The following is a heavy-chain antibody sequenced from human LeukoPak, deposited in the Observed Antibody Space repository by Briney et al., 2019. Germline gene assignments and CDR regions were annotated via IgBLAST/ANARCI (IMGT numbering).Heavy chain of an antibody. Sequence: GGSLRLSCAASGFTFSTYGMHWVRQAPGKGLEWVAVISYDGSNKYYADSVKGRFTISRDNSKNTLYLQMNSLRAEDTAVYYCARDLRDCSGGSCYDYYYGMDVWGQGTTVTVSS. V-gene: IGHV3-30*19. CDR1: GFTFSTYG. CDR2: ISYDGSNK. J-gene: IGHJ6*02. CDR3: ARDLRDCSGGSCYDYYYGMDV. D-gene: IGHD2-15*01.